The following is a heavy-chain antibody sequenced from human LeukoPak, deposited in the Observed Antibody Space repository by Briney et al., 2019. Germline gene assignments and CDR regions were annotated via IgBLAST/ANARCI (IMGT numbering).Heavy chain of an antibody. CDR1: GFTFSSYA. Sequence: PGRSLRLSYAASGFTFSSYAMHWVRQAPGKGLEWVAVISYDGSNKYYADSVKGRFTISRDNSKNTLYLQMNSLRAEDTAVYHCVRAAAGLFQPDPTVVSFFDYWGQGTLVTVSS. CDR3: VRAAAGLFQPDPTVVSFFDY. D-gene: IGHD6-13*01. CDR2: ISYDGSNK. J-gene: IGHJ4*02. V-gene: IGHV3-30-3*01.